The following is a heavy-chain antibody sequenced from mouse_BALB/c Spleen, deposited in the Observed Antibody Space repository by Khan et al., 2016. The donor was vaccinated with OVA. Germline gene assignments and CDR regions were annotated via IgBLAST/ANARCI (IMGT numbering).Heavy chain of an antibody. CDR3: ARHGDYGRGLFDY. Sequence: EVELVESGGGLVKPGGSLKLSCAAAGFSFSSYVMSWVRQTPEKRLEWVTTISSGGRYTYYSDNVTGRFTISRDNAKNTLYLQMSSLRSEDTAMYYCARHGDYGRGLFDYWGQGTTLTVSS. J-gene: IGHJ2*01. CDR2: ISSGGRYT. D-gene: IGHD1-1*01. CDR1: GFSFSSYV. V-gene: IGHV5-9-3*01.